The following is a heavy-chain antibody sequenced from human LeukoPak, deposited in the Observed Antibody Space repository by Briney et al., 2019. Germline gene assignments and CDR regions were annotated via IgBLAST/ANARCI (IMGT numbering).Heavy chain of an antibody. CDR1: GGSISSGGYS. J-gene: IGHJ3*02. CDR2: IYHSGST. D-gene: IGHD3-22*01. V-gene: IGHV4-30-2*01. CDR3: ARGYYYDSSGYLEGAFDI. Sequence: PSETLSLTCAVSGGSISSGGYSWSWIRQPPGKGLEWIGYIYHSGSTYYNPSLKSRVTISVDRSKNQFSLKLSSVTAADTAVYYCARGYYYDSSGYLEGAFDIWGQGTMVTVSS.